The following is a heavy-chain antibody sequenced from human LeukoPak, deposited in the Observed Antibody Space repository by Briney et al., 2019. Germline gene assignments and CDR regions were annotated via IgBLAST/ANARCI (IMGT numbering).Heavy chain of an antibody. CDR2: IDLNSGAT. D-gene: IGHD4-11*01. CDR3: ARDLGAVTAFDY. Sequence: EASVKVSCKASGYTFTAYYIHWVRQAPGQGLEWMGRIDLNSGATNYAQKFQGRVTMTRDTSISTAYMELSRLRSDDTAVYYCARDLGAVTAFDYWGQGTLVTVSS. J-gene: IGHJ4*02. CDR1: GYTFTAYY. V-gene: IGHV1-2*06.